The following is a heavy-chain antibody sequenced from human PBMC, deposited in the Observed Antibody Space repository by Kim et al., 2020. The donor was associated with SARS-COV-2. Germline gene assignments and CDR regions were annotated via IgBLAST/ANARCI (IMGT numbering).Heavy chain of an antibody. D-gene: IGHD4-17*01. CDR2: ISGSAHGT. CDR3: AKAAPPDYGDYQNWFDS. V-gene: IGHV3-23*01. CDR1: GFTFGNYD. Sequence: GGSLRLSCAASGFTFGNYDMTWVRQAPGKGLEWVSGISGSAHGTYYADSVKGRFAISRDNSENSLSLQMNSLRVEDTAVYYCAKAAPPDYGDYQNWFDSWGQGILVIVSS. J-gene: IGHJ5*01.